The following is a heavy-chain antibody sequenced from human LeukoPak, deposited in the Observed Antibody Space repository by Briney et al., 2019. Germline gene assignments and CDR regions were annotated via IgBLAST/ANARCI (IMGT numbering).Heavy chain of an antibody. CDR1: GYIFTSYG. CDR3: ARSFGTTVIYTPFDY. V-gene: IGHV1-18*01. Sequence: GASVKVPCKASGYIFTSYGINWVRQAPGQGLEWMGWISGNNGNTNYAQKLQGRVTMTTDTSTSTVSMEPRSLRSDDTAVYYCARSFGTTVIYTPFDYWGQGTLVTVSS. CDR2: ISGNNGNT. D-gene: IGHD4-17*01. J-gene: IGHJ4*02.